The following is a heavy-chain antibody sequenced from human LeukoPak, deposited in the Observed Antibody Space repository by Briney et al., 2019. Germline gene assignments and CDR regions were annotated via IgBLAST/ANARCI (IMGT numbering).Heavy chain of an antibody. J-gene: IGHJ4*02. CDR3: ARGEIYYDSSGYALDY. D-gene: IGHD3-22*01. V-gene: IGHV6-1*01. Sequence: SQTLSLTCAISGDSFSSNSAAWNWIRQSPSRGLEWLGRTYYRSKWYNDYAVSVKSRITINPDTSKNQFSLQLNSVTPEDTAVYYCARGEIYYDSSGYALDYWGQGTLVTVSS. CDR2: TYYRSKWYN. CDR1: GDSFSSNSAA.